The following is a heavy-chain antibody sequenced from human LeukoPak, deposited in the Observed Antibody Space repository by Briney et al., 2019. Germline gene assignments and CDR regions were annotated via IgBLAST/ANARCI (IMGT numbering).Heavy chain of an antibody. CDR3: ARDSGGPHSGFET. Sequence: PSQTLSHTCTVSGGSISSYYWSWIRQPPGKGLEWIGYIYNSGSTNYNPSLKSRVTISVDTSKNQYSLKMSSVTAADTAVYYCARDSGGPHSGFETWGQGTMVTASS. V-gene: IGHV4-59*01. CDR2: IYNSGST. CDR1: GGSISSYY. J-gene: IGHJ3*02. D-gene: IGHD1-26*01.